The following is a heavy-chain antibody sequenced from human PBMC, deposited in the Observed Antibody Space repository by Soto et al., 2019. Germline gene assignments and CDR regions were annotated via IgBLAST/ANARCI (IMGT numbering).Heavy chain of an antibody. D-gene: IGHD6-25*01. CDR2: ISGGGGTT. V-gene: IGHV3-23*01. Sequence: EVQLLESGGGLVQPGGSLRLSCAASGFTFSNYAMSWVRQAPGKGLEWVSAISGGGGTTYYAGSVKGRFTISRDNSKNTLFLQMNSLRAEDTAVYYCAKFFVETGESSGWHWSFHYWGQGTLVTVSS. J-gene: IGHJ4*02. CDR1: GFTFSNYA. CDR3: AKFFVETGESSGWHWSFHY.